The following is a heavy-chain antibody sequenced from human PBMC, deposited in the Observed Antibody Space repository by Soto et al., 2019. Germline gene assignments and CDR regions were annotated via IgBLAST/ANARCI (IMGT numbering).Heavy chain of an antibody. CDR1: GFTFSNYA. D-gene: IGHD3-3*01. Sequence: GGSLRLSCAASGFTFSNYAMNWVRQAPGQGLEWVSSISGSGRNTYYAESVKGRFTNSRDNSKNTLYLQMSSLRAEDTAIYYCAKDSHDFWSSLLTGFESWGQGILVTVSS. CDR3: AKDSHDFWSSLLTGFES. CDR2: ISGSGRNT. V-gene: IGHV3-23*01. J-gene: IGHJ5*01.